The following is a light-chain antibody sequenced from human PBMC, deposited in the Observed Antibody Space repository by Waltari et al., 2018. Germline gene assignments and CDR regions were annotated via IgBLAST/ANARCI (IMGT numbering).Light chain of an antibody. V-gene: IGKV3-11*01. CDR1: QSASSSY. CDR2: DAS. Sequence: DIVLTQSPATLSLSPGERATLPCRASQSASSSYFAWYQQKPGQAPRLLIYDASNRATGIPARFSGSESATDFTLTISSLEPEDFAVYYCQQRSNWPPRYTFGQGTKLEIK. CDR3: QQRSNWPPRYT. J-gene: IGKJ2*01.